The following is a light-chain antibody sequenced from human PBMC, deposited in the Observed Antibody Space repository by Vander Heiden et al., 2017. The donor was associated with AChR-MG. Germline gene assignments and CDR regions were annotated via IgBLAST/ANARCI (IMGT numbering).Light chain of an antibody. V-gene: IGLV3-9*01. CDR1: HIGNKN. CDR3: QVWDSRTEV. CDR2: RDN. Sequence: SYELTQPLSVSVALGQTASITCGGMHIGNKNVHWYQQKPGQAPVLVIYRDNNRPSGIPERFSGSNSGKTATLTISRAQAGDEADYYCQVWDSRTEVFGGGTKLTVL. J-gene: IGLJ2*01.